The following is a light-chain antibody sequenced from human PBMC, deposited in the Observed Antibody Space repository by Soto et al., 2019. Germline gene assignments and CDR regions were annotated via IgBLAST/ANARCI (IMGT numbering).Light chain of an antibody. J-gene: IGKJ5*01. CDR2: AAS. Sequence: DIRMTQARSCLSASVGYRVTITCRASQSISSYLNWYQQKPGKAPKLLIYAASSLQSGVPSRFSGSGSGTDFTLTLRSLQPEDFAPYYCQPSYGTPISFGQGTLLEIK. CDR1: QSISSY. V-gene: IGKV1-39*01. CDR3: QPSYGTPIS.